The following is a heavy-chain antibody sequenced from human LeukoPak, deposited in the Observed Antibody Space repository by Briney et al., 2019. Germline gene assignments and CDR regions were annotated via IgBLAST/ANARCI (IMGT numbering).Heavy chain of an antibody. J-gene: IGHJ4*02. D-gene: IGHD5-18*01. CDR3: AKDRPVDTAMVLDY. CDR1: GFTFSSYG. CDR2: ILYDGSNK. V-gene: IGHV3-30*18. Sequence: GRSLRLSCAASGFTFSSYGMHWVRQAPGKGLEWVAVILYDGSNKYYADSVKGRFTISRDNSKNTLYLQMNSLRAEDTAVYYCAKDRPVDTAMVLDYWGQGTLVTVSS.